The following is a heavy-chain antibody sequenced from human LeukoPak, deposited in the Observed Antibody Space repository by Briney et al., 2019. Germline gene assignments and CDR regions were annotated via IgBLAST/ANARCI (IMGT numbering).Heavy chain of an antibody. V-gene: IGHV4-39*01. CDR2: ISYSGST. CDR1: GGSISSRPYD. J-gene: IGHJ4*02. CDR3: ARHLSQGDGTKRGFYY. Sequence: SETLSLTCTVSGGSISSRPYDWGWIRQPPGKGLEYIGSISYSGSTYYNPSLRSRVTISVDTPSNQFSLKLSSVTAADTAVYYCARHLSQGDGTKRGFYYWGQGTLVTVSS. D-gene: IGHD5-24*01.